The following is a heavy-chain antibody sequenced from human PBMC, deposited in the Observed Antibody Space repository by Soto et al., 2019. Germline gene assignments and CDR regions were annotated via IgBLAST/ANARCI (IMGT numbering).Heavy chain of an antibody. V-gene: IGHV3-73*01. CDR3: AKKTGTWTAYYYYGMDV. CDR2: IRSKANSYAT. D-gene: IGHD5-12*01. Sequence: GGSLRLSCAASGFTFSGSAMHWVRQASGKGLEWVGRIRSKANSYATAYAASVKGRFTISRDDSKNTAYLQMNSLRAEDTAVNYCAKKTGTWTAYYYYGMDVWGQGATVTVSS. CDR1: GFTFSGSA. J-gene: IGHJ6*02.